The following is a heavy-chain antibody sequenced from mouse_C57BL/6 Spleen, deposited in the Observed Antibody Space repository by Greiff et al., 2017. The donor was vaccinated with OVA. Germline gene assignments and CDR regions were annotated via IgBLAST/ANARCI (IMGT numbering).Heavy chain of an antibody. CDR1: GYTFTSYW. Sequence: QVQLQQPGAELVKPGASVKMSCKASGYTFTSYWITWVKQRPGQGLEWIGDISPGSGGTNYNEKFKSKATLTVATSSSTAYMQLSSLTSEDSAVYDCAREDFDGYFEDWGTGTTVTVAS. J-gene: IGHJ1*03. CDR2: ISPGSGGT. CDR3: AREDFDGYFED. V-gene: IGHV1-55*01.